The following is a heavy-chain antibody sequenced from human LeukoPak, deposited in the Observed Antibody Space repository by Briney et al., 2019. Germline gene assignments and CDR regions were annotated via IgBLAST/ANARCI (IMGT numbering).Heavy chain of an antibody. D-gene: IGHD2-21*02. CDR2: LDWDDDE. CDR3: ARTCGFCYSDCRTFGP. CDR1: GFSLTTPTTC. Sequence: SGPTLVKPTETLTLTCTFSGFSLTTPTTCVSWFRQPPGKALEWLARLDWDDDEFYTSSLKPRLTLSKDTSKNQVVLTMTEMDPEDTAMYYCARTCGFCYSDCRTFGPWGQGFLVTVSS. J-gene: IGHJ5*02. V-gene: IGHV2-70*17.